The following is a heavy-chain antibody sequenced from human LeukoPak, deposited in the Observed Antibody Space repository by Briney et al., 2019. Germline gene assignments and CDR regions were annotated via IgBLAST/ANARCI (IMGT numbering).Heavy chain of an antibody. V-gene: IGHV1-69*04. CDR2: IIPILGIA. CDR1: GGTFSSYA. D-gene: IGHD2-21*02. CDR3: ARDKCGGDCYSDAAFDI. J-gene: IGHJ3*02. Sequence: SVKVSCKASGGTFSSYAISWVRQAPGQGLEWMGRIIPILGIANYAQKFQGRVTITADKSTSTAYMELSSLRSEDTAVYYCARDKCGGDCYSDAAFDIWGQGTMVAVSS.